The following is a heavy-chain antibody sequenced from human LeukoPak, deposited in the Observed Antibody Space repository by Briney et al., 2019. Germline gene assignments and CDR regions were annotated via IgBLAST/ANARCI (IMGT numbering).Heavy chain of an antibody. CDR3: AKGSGIAVAGNFDY. D-gene: IGHD6-19*01. Sequence: PGGSLRLSCAASGFTFSSYAMSWVRQAPGKGPEWVSAISGSGGSTYYADSVKGRFTISRDNSKNTLYLQMNSLRAEDTAVYYCAKGSGIAVAGNFDYWGQGTLVTVSS. J-gene: IGHJ4*02. V-gene: IGHV3-23*01. CDR2: ISGSGGST. CDR1: GFTFSSYA.